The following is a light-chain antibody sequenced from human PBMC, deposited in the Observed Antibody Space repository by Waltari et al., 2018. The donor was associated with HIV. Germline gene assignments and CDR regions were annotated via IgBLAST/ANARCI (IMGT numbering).Light chain of an antibody. Sequence: QSALTQPASVSGSPGQSITISCTGASSNIGTSKYVSWYLQRPGKAPQIIIYEVTNRPSGVSDRFSGSKSGNTASLTISGLRAEDEAEYYCCSYAGLYKYVFGTGTEVTVL. CDR3: CSYAGLYKYV. J-gene: IGLJ1*01. V-gene: IGLV2-14*01. CDR1: SSNIGTSKY. CDR2: EVT.